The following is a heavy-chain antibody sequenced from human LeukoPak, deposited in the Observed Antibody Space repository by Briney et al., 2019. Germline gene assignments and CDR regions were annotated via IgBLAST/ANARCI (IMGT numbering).Heavy chain of an antibody. J-gene: IGHJ4*02. V-gene: IGHV3-48*02. CDR1: GFTFSSSS. CDR3: ARGGHTMIDY. CDR2: ISSSGSTI. Sequence: GGSLRLSCAASGFTFSSSSMDWVRQAPGKGLEWVSYISSSGSTIFYADSVKGRFTISRDNAKNSLFLQMNSLRDEDTAVYYCARGGHTMIDYWGQGTLVTVSS. D-gene: IGHD3-22*01.